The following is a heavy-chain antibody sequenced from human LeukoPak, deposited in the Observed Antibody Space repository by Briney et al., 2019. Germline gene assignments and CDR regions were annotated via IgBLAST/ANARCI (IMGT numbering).Heavy chain of an antibody. J-gene: IGHJ6*03. CDR1: GYTFINNW. CDR3: ARALVPFYYYYYYMDV. CDR2: INTNTGNP. Sequence: ASVKVSCKASGYTFINNWMHWVRQAPGQGLEWMGWINTNTGNPTYAQGFTGRFVFSLDTSVSTAYLQISSLKAEDTAVYYCARALVPFYYYYYYMDVWGKGTTVTVSS. V-gene: IGHV7-4-1*02. D-gene: IGHD2-2*01.